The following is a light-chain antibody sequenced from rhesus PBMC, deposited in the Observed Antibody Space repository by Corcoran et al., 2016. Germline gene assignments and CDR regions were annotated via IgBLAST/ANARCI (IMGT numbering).Light chain of an antibody. V-gene: IGKV1-38*01. CDR2: DAS. CDR3: QQRNSYPLT. Sequence: DIQLTQSPSSLSASVGDRVTITCRASQDISSYFAWYQQKSGKAPKLLIYDASNLQRGVPSRFSGSGSGTEFTLTISSLQPEDFATYYCQQRNSYPLTFGGGTKVEIK. CDR1: QDISSY. J-gene: IGKJ4*01.